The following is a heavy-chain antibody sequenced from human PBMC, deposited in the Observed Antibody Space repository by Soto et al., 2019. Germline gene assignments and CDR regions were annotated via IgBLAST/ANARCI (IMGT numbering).Heavy chain of an antibody. Sequence: VHLVESGGGVVQPGRSLRLSCAATGFPFSNHAMHWVRQAPGKGLEWVALLSFDGAHEYYADSVKGRFTISRDNTNNMLFLQMNSLRPEDTAVYYCARDPGVGYCSGGSCYVPDFWGQGTLVTVSS. CDR1: GFPFSNHA. V-gene: IGHV3-30-3*01. J-gene: IGHJ4*02. CDR3: ARDPGVGYCSGGSCYVPDF. CDR2: LSFDGAHE. D-gene: IGHD2-15*01.